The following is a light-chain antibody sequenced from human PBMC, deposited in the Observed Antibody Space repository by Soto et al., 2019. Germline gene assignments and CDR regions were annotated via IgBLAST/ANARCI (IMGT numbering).Light chain of an antibody. Sequence: EIVLTQSPGTLSLSPGERATLSCRASQSVSRSYLAWYQQKPGQAPRLLIYGASSRTTGIPDRFSGSGSGTDFTVTISRLEPDDFAVYYCQQYGSALYTFGPVTKVDIK. J-gene: IGKJ3*01. CDR1: QSVSRSY. V-gene: IGKV3-20*01. CDR3: QQYGSALYT. CDR2: GAS.